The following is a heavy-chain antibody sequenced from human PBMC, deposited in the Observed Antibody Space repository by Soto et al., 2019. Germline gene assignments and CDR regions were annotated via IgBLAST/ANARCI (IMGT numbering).Heavy chain of an antibody. J-gene: IGHJ4*02. V-gene: IGHV4-34*01. CDR1: GGSFSGYY. Sequence: SETLSLTCAVYGGSFSGYYWSWIRQPPGKGLEWIGEINHSGSTNYNPSLKSRVTISVDTSKNQFSLKLSSVTAADTAVYYCARGGYYDSSGIFVYWGQGTLVTVSS. CDR2: INHSGST. CDR3: ARGGYYDSSGIFVY. D-gene: IGHD3-22*01.